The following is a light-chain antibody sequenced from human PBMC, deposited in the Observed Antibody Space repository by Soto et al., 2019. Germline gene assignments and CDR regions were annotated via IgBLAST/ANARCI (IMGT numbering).Light chain of an antibody. CDR3: QQYGSSPPFT. Sequence: IVLTQSPGTLSLTPGERATLSCRASQSVSSSYLAWYQQKHGQAPRLLIYGASSRATGIPDRFSGSGSGTDFTLTISRLEPEDSAVYYCQQYGSSPPFTFGPGTRVDIK. V-gene: IGKV3-20*01. J-gene: IGKJ3*01. CDR2: GAS. CDR1: QSVSSSY.